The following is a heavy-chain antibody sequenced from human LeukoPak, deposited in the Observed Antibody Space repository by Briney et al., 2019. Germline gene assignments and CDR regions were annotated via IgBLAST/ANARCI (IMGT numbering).Heavy chain of an antibody. CDR1: GGSISSSSYY. J-gene: IGHJ4*02. CDR2: IYYSGST. V-gene: IGHV4-39*01. D-gene: IGHD6-19*01. CDR3: ARLRREQWLVFYYFDY. Sequence: SETLSLTCTVSGGSISSSSYYWGWIRQPPGKGLEWIGGIYYSGSTYYNPSLKSRVTISVDTSKNQFSLKLSSVTAADTAVYYCARLRREQWLVFYYFDYWGQGTLVTVSS.